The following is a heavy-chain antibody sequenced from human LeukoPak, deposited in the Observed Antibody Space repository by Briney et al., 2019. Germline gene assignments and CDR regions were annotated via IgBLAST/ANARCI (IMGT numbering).Heavy chain of an antibody. CDR1: GGSISSSSYY. D-gene: IGHD5-12*01. V-gene: IGHV4-39*01. CDR3: ARPVCVDIVATTLFDC. CDR2: IYYSGST. J-gene: IGHJ4*02. Sequence: SETLSLTCTVSGGSISSSSYYWGWIRQPPGKGLEWIGSIYYSGSTYYNPSLKSRVTISVDTSKNQFSLKLSSVTAADTAVYYCARPVCVDIVATTLFDCWGQGTLVTVSS.